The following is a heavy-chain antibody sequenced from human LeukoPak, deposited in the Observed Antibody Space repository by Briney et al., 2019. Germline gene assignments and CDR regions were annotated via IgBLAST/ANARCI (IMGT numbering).Heavy chain of an antibody. V-gene: IGHV7-4-1*02. J-gene: IGHJ4*02. CDR1: GYTFTSYA. CDR2: INTNTGNP. CDR3: ARSYGSGSYYKNVWDY. Sequence: GATVKVSCKASGYTFTSYAMNWVRQAPGQGLEWMGWINTNTGNPTYAQGFTGRFVFSLDTSVSTAYLQISSLKAEDTAVYYCARSYGSGSYYKNVWDYWGQGTLVTVSS. D-gene: IGHD3-10*01.